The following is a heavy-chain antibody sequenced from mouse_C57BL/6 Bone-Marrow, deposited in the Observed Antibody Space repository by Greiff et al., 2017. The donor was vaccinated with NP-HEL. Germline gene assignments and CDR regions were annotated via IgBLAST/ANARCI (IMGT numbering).Heavy chain of an antibody. Sequence: EVQLQQSGAELVRPGASVKLSCTASGFNIKDDYMHWVKQRPEKGLEWIGWIDHENGDTEYASKFQGKATITADTSSITTYLQLSSLTSEDTAGYYCTNRGYEGMDYWGQGTSVTVSS. CDR1: GFNIKDDY. V-gene: IGHV14-4*01. J-gene: IGHJ4*01. D-gene: IGHD2-3*01. CDR3: TNRGYEGMDY. CDR2: IDHENGDT.